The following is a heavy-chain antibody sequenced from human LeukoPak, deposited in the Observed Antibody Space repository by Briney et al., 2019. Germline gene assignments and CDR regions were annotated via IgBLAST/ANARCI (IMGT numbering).Heavy chain of an antibody. CDR3: ARRHEQWLVD. D-gene: IGHD6-19*01. V-gene: IGHV1-69*05. CDR2: IIPIFGTA. Sequence: ASVKVSRKASGGTFSSYAISWVRQAPGQGLEWMGGIIPIFGTANYAQKFQGRVTITTDESTSTAYMELSSLRSEDTAVYYCARRHEQWLVDWGQGTLVTVSS. J-gene: IGHJ4*02. CDR1: GGTFSSYA.